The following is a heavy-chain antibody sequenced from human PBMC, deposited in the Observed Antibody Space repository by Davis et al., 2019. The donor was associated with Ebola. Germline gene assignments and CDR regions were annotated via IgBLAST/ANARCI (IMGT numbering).Heavy chain of an antibody. CDR3: ARDPPGREDY. CDR2: ISAYNGNT. V-gene: IGHV1-18*04. D-gene: IGHD3-10*01. CDR1: GYTFTGYY. Sequence: ASVKVSCKASGYTFTGYYMHWVRQAPGQGLEWMGWISAYNGNTNYAQKLQGRVTMTTDTSTSTAYMELRSLRSDDTAVYYCARDPPGREDYWGQGTLVTVSS. J-gene: IGHJ4*02.